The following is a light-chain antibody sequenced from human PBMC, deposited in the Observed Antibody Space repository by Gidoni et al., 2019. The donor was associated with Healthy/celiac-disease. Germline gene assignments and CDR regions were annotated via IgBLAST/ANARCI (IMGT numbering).Light chain of an antibody. Sequence: EIVLTQTPATLSLSPGERATLSCRASQSVSSYLAWYQQKPGQAPRLLIYDASNRATGIPARFSGSGSGTDFTLTISSLEPEDFAVYYCQQRSNWLLTFGQXTRLEIK. V-gene: IGKV3-11*01. CDR3: QQRSNWLLT. CDR2: DAS. CDR1: QSVSSY. J-gene: IGKJ5*01.